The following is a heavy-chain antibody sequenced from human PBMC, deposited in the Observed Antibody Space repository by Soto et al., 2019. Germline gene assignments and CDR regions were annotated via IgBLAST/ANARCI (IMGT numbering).Heavy chain of an antibody. V-gene: IGHV4-31*03. CDR2: IYYSGST. CDR1: GGSISSGGNY. CDR3: ARDPSIADFYGMDV. Sequence: QVQLQESGPGLVKPSQTLSLTCSVSGGSISSGGNYWNWIRQHPGKGLEWIGYIYYSGSTYYNPSLKRRVTISVDTSKNQFSLKMCSVTAADTAVYYCARDPSIADFYGMDVWGQGTTVTVSS. J-gene: IGHJ6*02. D-gene: IGHD6-13*01.